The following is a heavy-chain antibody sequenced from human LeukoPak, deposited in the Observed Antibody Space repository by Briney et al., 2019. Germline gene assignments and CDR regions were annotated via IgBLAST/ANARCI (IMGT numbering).Heavy chain of an antibody. D-gene: IGHD3-3*01. Sequence: SETLSLTCAVSGYSLGKNYYWGWIRQSPGKGLEWIGRIYGRASTSYNPSLMNRVTMSVVTSKNHFSLQLTSVTAADTAVYYCARYDSRGSASTKFDYWDPGIQVTVSS. CDR1: GYSLGKNYY. CDR2: IYGRAST. J-gene: IGHJ4*02. CDR3: ARYDSRGSASTKFDY. V-gene: IGHV4-38-2*01.